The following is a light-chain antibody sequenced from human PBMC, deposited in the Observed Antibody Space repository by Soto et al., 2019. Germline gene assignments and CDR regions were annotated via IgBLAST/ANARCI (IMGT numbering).Light chain of an antibody. Sequence: EIVLTQSPDTLSLSPGERATLSCRASQSISNTSLAWYLQKPGQAPRLLIYGASNRATDIPDRFSGSGSGTDFTLTISRLEPEDFAVYYCQQYGSSPPKYTFGKGTKLEIK. J-gene: IGKJ2*01. CDR2: GAS. CDR3: QQYGSSPPKYT. V-gene: IGKV3-20*01. CDR1: QSISNTS.